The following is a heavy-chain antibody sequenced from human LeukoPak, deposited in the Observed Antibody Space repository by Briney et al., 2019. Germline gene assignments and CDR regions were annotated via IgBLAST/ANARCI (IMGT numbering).Heavy chain of an antibody. J-gene: IGHJ3*02. CDR3: AKQDCSGGSCYSPLAFDI. D-gene: IGHD2-15*01. Sequence: GGSLRLSCAASGFTFSSYAMSWVRQAPRKGLEWVSAISGSGGSTYYADSVKGRFTISRDNSKNTLYLQMNSLRAEDTAVYYCAKQDCSGGSCYSPLAFDIWGQGTMVTVSS. CDR1: GFTFSSYA. CDR2: ISGSGGST. V-gene: IGHV3-23*01.